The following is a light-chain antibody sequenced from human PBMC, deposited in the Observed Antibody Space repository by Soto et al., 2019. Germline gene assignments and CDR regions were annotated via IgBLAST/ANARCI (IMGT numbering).Light chain of an antibody. CDR1: QSVDIN. J-gene: IGKJ5*01. Sequence: EIVLTQSPATLSVSTGERVTLSCRASQSVDINLAWYQHKPGLAPRLLMCDASSRATGIPDRFSGSGSGTDFTLTISRLGPEDSAVYYCQQYAGSPPDFGQGTRLEIK. CDR3: QQYAGSPPD. CDR2: DAS. V-gene: IGKV3D-20*01.